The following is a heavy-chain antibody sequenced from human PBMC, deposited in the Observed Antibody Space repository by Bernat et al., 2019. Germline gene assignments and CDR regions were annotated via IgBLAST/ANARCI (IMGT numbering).Heavy chain of an antibody. CDR2: IWYDGSNK. Sequence: QVQLVESGGGVVQPGRSLRLSCAASGFTFSSYGMHWVRQAPGKGLEWVAVIWYDGSNKYYADSVKGRFTISRDNSKNTLYLQMNSLRAEDTAVYYCASLVGSSNSSGGFDYWGQGTLVTVSS. J-gene: IGHJ4*02. D-gene: IGHD6-6*01. CDR1: GFTFSSYG. CDR3: ASLVGSSNSSGGFDY. V-gene: IGHV3-33*01.